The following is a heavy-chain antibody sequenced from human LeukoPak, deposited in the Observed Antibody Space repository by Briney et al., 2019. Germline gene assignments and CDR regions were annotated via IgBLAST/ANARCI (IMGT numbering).Heavy chain of an antibody. CDR2: IYDSGST. J-gene: IGHJ6*03. CDR1: GGSISSSSYY. D-gene: IGHD3-3*01. Sequence: SETLSLTCTVSGGSISSSSYYWGWIRQPPGKGLEWIGSIYDSGSTYYNPSLKSRVTISVDTSKNQFSLKLSSVTAADTAVYYCARRALRSSRSYMDVWGKGTTVTVSS. CDR3: ARRALRSSRSYMDV. V-gene: IGHV4-39*01.